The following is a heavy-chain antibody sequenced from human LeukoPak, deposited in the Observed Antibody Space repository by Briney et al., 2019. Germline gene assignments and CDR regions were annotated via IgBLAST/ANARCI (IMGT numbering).Heavy chain of an antibody. D-gene: IGHD2-21*01. V-gene: IGHV3-23*01. CDR2: ISGSGGST. CDR1: GFTFSSYA. CDR3: VRSYHPGGWFDP. J-gene: IGHJ5*02. Sequence: GGSLRLSCAASGFTFSSYAMSWVRQAPGKGLEWVSAISGSGGSTYYADSVKGRFTISRDNARNSLYLQMNSLTAEDTAVHYCVRSYHPGGWFDPWGQGTLVTVSS.